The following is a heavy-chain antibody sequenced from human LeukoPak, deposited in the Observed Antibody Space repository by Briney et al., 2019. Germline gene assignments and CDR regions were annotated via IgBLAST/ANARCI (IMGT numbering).Heavy chain of an antibody. J-gene: IGHJ4*02. CDR2: VSGSGGT. CDR3: VRSKGGQYYFDY. Sequence: GRSLRLSCAASGFTFDDYAMHWVRQAPGKGLEWVSAVSGSGGTYYADSVKGRFTIFRDNSKNTLYLQMNSLRAEDTAVYYCVRSKGGQYYFDYWGQGTLATVSS. V-gene: IGHV3-23*01. D-gene: IGHD2-15*01. CDR1: GFTFDDYA.